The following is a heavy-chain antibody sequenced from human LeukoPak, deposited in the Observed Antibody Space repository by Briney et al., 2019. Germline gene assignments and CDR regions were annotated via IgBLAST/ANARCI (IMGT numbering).Heavy chain of an antibody. CDR2: ISGSGGKT. J-gene: IGHJ4*02. Sequence: GGSLRLSCAASGFTFSDNYMSWIRQAPGKGLEWVSVISGSGGKTDYADSVKGRFTISRDNSKNTMYLQMNSLRVEDTAEYYCAKDLGYDYVWGEGNLYDYWGQGILVTVSS. CDR1: GFTFSDNY. V-gene: IGHV3-23*01. CDR3: AKDLGYDYVWGEGNLYDY. D-gene: IGHD3-16*01.